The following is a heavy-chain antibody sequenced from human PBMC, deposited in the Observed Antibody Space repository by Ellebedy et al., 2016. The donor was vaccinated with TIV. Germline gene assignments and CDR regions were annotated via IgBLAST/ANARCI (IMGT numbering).Heavy chain of an antibody. J-gene: IGHJ4*02. V-gene: IGHV5-51*01. D-gene: IGHD2-15*01. CDR2: IYPGDSDT. Sequence: GESLKISCKGSGYSFTSYWIGWVRQMPGKGLEWMGIIYPGDSDTRYSPSFQGQVTISADKSISTAYLQWSSLKASDTAMYYCARGRVVGAIAAPFDYWGQGTLVTVSS. CDR3: ARGRVVGAIAAPFDY. CDR1: GYSFTSYW.